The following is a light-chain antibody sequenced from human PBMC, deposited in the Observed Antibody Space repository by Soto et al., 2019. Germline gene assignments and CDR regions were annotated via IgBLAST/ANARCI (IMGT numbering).Light chain of an antibody. J-gene: IGKJ1*01. CDR1: QSVGGTF. CDR2: GAS. Sequence: EIVLTQSPGTLSLSPGEGATLSCRASQSVGGTFLAWYQQKGGQAPRLLIHGASNRATGIPDRFSGSGSGTDFTVTISRLEPEDFAVYYCQKYGGSPRTFGQGTKVEVK. CDR3: QKYGGSPRT. V-gene: IGKV3-20*01.